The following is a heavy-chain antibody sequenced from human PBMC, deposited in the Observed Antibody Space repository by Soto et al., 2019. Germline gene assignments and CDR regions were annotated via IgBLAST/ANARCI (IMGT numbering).Heavy chain of an antibody. CDR1: GVSISSSIYY. CDR3: ARHPAEAWAIFGVVTH. J-gene: IGHJ4*02. V-gene: IGHV4-39*01. D-gene: IGHD3-3*01. CDR2: IYYSGST. Sequence: PSETLSLTCTVSGVSISSSIYYRGWIRQPPGKGLEWIGSIYYSGSTYYNPSLKSRVTISVDTSKNQFSLKLSSVTAADTAVYYCARHPAEAWAIFGVVTHWGQGTLVTVSS.